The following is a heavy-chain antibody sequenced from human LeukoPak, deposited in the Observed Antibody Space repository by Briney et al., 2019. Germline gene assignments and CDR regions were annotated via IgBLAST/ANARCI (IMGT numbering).Heavy chain of an antibody. J-gene: IGHJ5*02. Sequence: GASVKVSCKASGYTFTDYHMHWVRQAPGQGLEWMGWINPDSGGTNYAQNFQGRVTMTRDTSISTAYMELYSLRSDDTAVYYCARELGGGTTREHWFDPWGQGTLVTVSS. CDR2: INPDSGGT. CDR3: ARELGGGTTREHWFDP. V-gene: IGHV1-2*02. D-gene: IGHD1-1*01. CDR1: GYTFTDYH.